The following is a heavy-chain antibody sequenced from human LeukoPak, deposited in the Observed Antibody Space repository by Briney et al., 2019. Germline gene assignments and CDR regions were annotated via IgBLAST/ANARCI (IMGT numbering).Heavy chain of an antibody. CDR1: GFTFSSYS. Sequence: GGSLRLSCAASGFTFSSYSMNWVRQAPGKGLEWVSSIDFTSRYIYNADSVKGRFTTSRDNAKNSLDLQMNSLKIEDTAVYYCATPAAGPGAEYSLYWGQGTLVIVSS. V-gene: IGHV3-21*01. D-gene: IGHD6-13*01. CDR3: ATPAAGPGAEYSLY. CDR2: IDFTSRYI. J-gene: IGHJ1*01.